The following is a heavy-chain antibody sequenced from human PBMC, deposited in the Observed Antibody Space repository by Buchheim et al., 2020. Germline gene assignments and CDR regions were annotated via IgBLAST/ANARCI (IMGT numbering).Heavy chain of an antibody. D-gene: IGHD1-7*01. Sequence: QVQLVQSGAEVRDPGASVKVSCKASGYSFTSHYMHWVRQAPGQSLEWMGWINTARGDTKTSQRLQGRVTMSRDTFAATAYMELTGLKFEDTAVYYCARGTGPSWFDRWGQGTL. CDR3: ARGTGPSWFDR. CDR2: INTARGDT. V-gene: IGHV1-3*04. CDR1: GYSFTSHY. J-gene: IGHJ5*02.